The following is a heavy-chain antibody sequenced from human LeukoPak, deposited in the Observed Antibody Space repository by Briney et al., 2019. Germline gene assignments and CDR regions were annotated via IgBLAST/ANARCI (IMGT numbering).Heavy chain of an antibody. CDR1: RFTFSSYA. CDR3: ARDISGGEDY. V-gene: IGHV3-23*01. Sequence: SGGSLRLSCVASRFTFSSYAMSWVRQAPGKGLEWVSTITNVGTGTYYADSVKGRFTISRDNSKNTLYLQLYSLRADDTAVYYCARDISGGEDYWGQGTLVTVSS. CDR2: ITNVGTGT. D-gene: IGHD1-26*01. J-gene: IGHJ4*02.